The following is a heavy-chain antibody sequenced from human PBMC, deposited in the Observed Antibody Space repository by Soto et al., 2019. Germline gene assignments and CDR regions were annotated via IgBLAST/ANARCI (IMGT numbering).Heavy chain of an antibody. V-gene: IGHV1-69*13. D-gene: IGHD3-10*01. CDR3: ASSYGSGSYLFDYYYYGMGG. CDR2: VIPIFGTA. Sequence: ASVKVSCKASRCTFRSYAISWVRQAPGQGLEWMGGVIPIFGTANYAQKLLGRVTIHAVECPSTDYMVPSSLRPEDTAVYCCASSYGSGSYLFDYYYYGMGGWGQGTTVTGSS. J-gene: IGHJ6*01. CDR1: RCTFRSYA.